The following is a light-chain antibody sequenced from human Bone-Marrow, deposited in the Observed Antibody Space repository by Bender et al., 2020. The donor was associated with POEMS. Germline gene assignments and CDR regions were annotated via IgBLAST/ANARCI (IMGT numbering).Light chain of an antibody. CDR3: CSYATGDNVV. CDR2: GVT. V-gene: IGLV2-14*03. J-gene: IGLJ2*01. Sequence: QSVLTQPASVSGSPGQSLTISCIGSDGDIGAFDDVSWYHQSPGKAPRLIIYGVTNRPSGVSDRLSGSKSGNTASLAISGLQADDEADYYCCSYATGDNVVFGGGTKLTVL. CDR1: DGDIGAFDD.